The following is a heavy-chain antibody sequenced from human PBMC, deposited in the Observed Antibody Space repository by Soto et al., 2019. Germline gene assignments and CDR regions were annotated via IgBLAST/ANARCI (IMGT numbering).Heavy chain of an antibody. D-gene: IGHD3-10*01. Sequence: ASVKVSCKASGYTFTGYGISWVRQAPGQGLEWMGWISAYNGNTNYAQRLQGRVTMTTDTSTSTAYMELRSLRSDDTAVYYCARDEGDGTTHDYWGQGTLVTVSS. J-gene: IGHJ4*02. V-gene: IGHV1-18*01. CDR1: GYTFTGYG. CDR2: ISAYNGNT. CDR3: ARDEGDGTTHDY.